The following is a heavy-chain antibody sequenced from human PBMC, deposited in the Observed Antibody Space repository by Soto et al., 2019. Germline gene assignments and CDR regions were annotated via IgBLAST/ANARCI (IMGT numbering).Heavy chain of an antibody. D-gene: IGHD6-19*01. CDR1: GFTFSSYG. Sequence: HPGGSLRLSCAASGFTFSSYGMHWVRQAPGKGLEWVAVISYDGSNKYYADSVKGRFTISRDNSKNTLYLQMNSLRAEDTAVYYCAKDEGAGPDPLCFDYWGQGTLVTVSS. V-gene: IGHV3-30*18. J-gene: IGHJ4*02. CDR3: AKDEGAGPDPLCFDY. CDR2: ISYDGSNK.